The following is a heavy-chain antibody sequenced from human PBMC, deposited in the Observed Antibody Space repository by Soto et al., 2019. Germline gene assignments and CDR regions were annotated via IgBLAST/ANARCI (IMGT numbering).Heavy chain of an antibody. D-gene: IGHD3-10*01. J-gene: IGHJ4*01. CDR3: ARHPGYGSGPYCCYFEY. Sequence: GGSLRLSCAASGSTFSSYPMNWVRQAPGKGLEWISYISSSSGTIFYSDSVKGRFTISRDNVKKLLYLQMNSLRDEDTAVYYCARHPGYGSGPYCCYFEYWGHGTLVTVSS. V-gene: IGHV3-48*02. CDR2: ISSSSGTI. CDR1: GSTFSSYP.